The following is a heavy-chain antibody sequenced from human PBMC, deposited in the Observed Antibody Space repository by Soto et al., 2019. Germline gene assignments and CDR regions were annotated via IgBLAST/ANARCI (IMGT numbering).Heavy chain of an antibody. V-gene: IGHV4-59*01. Sequence: QVQLQESGPGLVKPSETLSLTCTVSGGSISSYYWSWIRQPPGKGLEWIGYIYYSGSTNYNPSLKSRVTISVDTSKNQFSLKLSSVTAADTAVYYCASLGWFGDNSDAFDIWGQGTMVTVSS. CDR3: ASLGWFGDNSDAFDI. CDR1: GGSISSYY. CDR2: IYYSGST. J-gene: IGHJ3*02. D-gene: IGHD3-10*01.